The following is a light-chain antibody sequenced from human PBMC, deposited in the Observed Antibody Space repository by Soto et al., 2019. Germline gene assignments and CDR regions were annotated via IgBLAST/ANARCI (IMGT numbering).Light chain of an antibody. Sequence: DIQMTQSPSSLSASVGDRVTITCRASQSITSHLNWYQQKPGKVPKLLIYAASSLQSGVPSRFSGSGSGTEFTLTISSLQPEDFATYYCQQSYRTPLTFGGGTKVEIK. J-gene: IGKJ4*01. CDR3: QQSYRTPLT. CDR2: AAS. V-gene: IGKV1-39*01. CDR1: QSITSH.